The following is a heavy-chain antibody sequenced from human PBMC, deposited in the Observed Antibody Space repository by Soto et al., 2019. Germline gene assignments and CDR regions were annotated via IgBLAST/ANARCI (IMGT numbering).Heavy chain of an antibody. J-gene: IGHJ3*02. CDR2: INPNSGGT. V-gene: IGHV1-2*04. CDR3: ASYCSGGSCYSVGLSDAFDI. Sequence: ASVKVSCKASGYTFTGYYMHWVRQAPGQGLEWMGWINPNSGGTNYAQKFQGWVTMTRDTSISTAYMELRRLRSDDTAVYYCASYCSGGSCYSVGLSDAFDIWGQGTMVTVSS. CDR1: GYTFTGYY. D-gene: IGHD2-15*01.